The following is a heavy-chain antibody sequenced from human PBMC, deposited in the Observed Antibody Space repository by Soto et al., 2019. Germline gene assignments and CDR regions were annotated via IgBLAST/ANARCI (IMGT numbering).Heavy chain of an antibody. V-gene: IGHV4-31*01. J-gene: IGHJ4*02. CDR1: GGSISSGGYY. D-gene: IGHD2-21*02. Sequence: QVQLQESGPGLVKPSQTLSLTCTFSGGSISSGGYYWSWSRQHPGKGLAWIGYIYYSGSTYYNPSLMIPVTTSVETSKNQFSLKLSSVTAADTAVYYCARLSLGDCYFDYWGQGTLVTVSS. CDR2: IYYSGST. CDR3: ARLSLGDCYFDY.